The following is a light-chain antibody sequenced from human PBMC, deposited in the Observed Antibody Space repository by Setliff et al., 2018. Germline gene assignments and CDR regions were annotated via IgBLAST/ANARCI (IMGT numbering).Light chain of an antibody. V-gene: IGLV2-14*03. J-gene: IGLJ1*01. CDR1: SSDVGGYDY. Sequence: QSVLTQPASVSASPGQSITISCTGTSSDVGGYDYVSWYQQHPGTAPKLMIYDVNKRPSGISHRFSGSKSGNTASLTISDLQAEDEADYYCSSYTRTSTEVFGTGTKVTVL. CDR2: DVN. CDR3: SSYTRTSTEV.